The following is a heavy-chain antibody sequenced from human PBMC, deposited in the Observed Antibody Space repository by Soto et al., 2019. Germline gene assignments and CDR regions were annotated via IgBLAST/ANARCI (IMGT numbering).Heavy chain of an antibody. Sequence: QVQLQESGPGLVKPSETLSLTCTVSGGSISSYYWSWIRQPPGKGLEWIGYIYYSGSTNYNPSLKSRVTISVDTSKNQFSLKLSSVTAADTAVYYYARVRDGYQDWYFDLWGRGTLVTVSS. CDR3: ARVRDGYQDWYFDL. J-gene: IGHJ2*01. D-gene: IGHD2-21*01. V-gene: IGHV4-59*01. CDR1: GGSISSYY. CDR2: IYYSGST.